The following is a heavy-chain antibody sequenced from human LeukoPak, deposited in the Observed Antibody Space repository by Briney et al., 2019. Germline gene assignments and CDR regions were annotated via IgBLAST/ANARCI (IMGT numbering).Heavy chain of an antibody. CDR2: IKQDGSEK. D-gene: IGHD4-17*01. J-gene: IGHJ4*02. Sequence: PGGSLRLSCTASGFTFSNHAMHWVRQAPGKGLEWVANIKQDGSEKYYVDSVKGRFTISRDNAKNSLYLQMNSLRAEDTAVYYCAIDYGDSYFDYWGQGTLVTVSS. V-gene: IGHV3-7*02. CDR1: GFTFSNHA. CDR3: AIDYGDSYFDY.